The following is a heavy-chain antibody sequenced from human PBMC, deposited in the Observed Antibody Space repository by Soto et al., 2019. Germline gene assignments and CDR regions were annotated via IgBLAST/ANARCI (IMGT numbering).Heavy chain of an antibody. Sequence: SETLSLTCTVSGASISGYCWSWIRKSAGKGLEWIGRIYATGTTDYNPSLKSRVMMSVDTSKKQFSLKLRSVTAADTAVYYCVRDGAKTLRDWFDPWGQGISVTVSS. D-gene: IGHD1-26*01. CDR1: GASISGYC. CDR3: VRDGAKTLRDWFDP. V-gene: IGHV4-4*07. J-gene: IGHJ5*02. CDR2: IYATGTT.